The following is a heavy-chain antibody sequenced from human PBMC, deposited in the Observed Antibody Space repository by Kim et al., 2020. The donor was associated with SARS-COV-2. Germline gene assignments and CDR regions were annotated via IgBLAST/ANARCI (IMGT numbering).Heavy chain of an antibody. J-gene: IGHJ4*02. Sequence: GGSLRLSCAASGFTFSNAWMSWVRQAPGKGLEWVGRIKSKTDGGTTDYAAPVKGRFTISRDDSKNTLYLQMNSLKTEDTAVYYCTTPPGGGDYATPSRWGQGTLVTVSS. CDR1: GFTFSNAW. CDR3: TTPPGGGDYATPSR. D-gene: IGHD4-17*01. CDR2: IKSKTDGGTT. V-gene: IGHV3-15*01.